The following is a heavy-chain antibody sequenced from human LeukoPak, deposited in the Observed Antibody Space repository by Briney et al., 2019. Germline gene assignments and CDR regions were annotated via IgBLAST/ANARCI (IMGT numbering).Heavy chain of an antibody. Sequence: GGSLRLSCAASGFTFSSYWMSWVRQAPGKGLEWVANIKQDGSEKYYVDSVKGRFTISRDNAKNSLYLQMNSLRAEDTAVYYGAREDYHEDYYFDYWGQGTLVTVSS. CDR2: IKQDGSEK. D-gene: IGHD4-11*01. CDR3: AREDYHEDYYFDY. J-gene: IGHJ4*02. V-gene: IGHV3-7*01. CDR1: GFTFSSYW.